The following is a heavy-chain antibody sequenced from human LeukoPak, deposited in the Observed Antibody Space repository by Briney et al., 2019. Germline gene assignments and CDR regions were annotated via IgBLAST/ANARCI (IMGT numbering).Heavy chain of an antibody. D-gene: IGHD5-18*01. Sequence: GGSLRLSCAASGFTFSSYSMNWVRQAPGKGLEWVSSISSSSSYIYYPDSVKGRFTISRDNAKNSLYLQMNSLRAEDTAVYYCARTGDTAMWYNWFDPWGQGTLVTVSS. CDR1: GFTFSSYS. CDR3: ARTGDTAMWYNWFDP. V-gene: IGHV3-21*01. J-gene: IGHJ5*02. CDR2: ISSSSSYI.